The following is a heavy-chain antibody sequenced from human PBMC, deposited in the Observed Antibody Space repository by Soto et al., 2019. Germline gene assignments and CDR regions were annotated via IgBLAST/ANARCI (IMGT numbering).Heavy chain of an antibody. CDR1: GLTSKSYG. CDR3: GTLDMYKSFDY. V-gene: IGHV3-33*01. D-gene: IGHD2-2*03. CDR2: IWYDGSNK. Sequence: LRVSCSASGLTSKSYGIHWVRQPPGKGLEWVAVIWYDGSNKYYADFVKGRFTISRANSKNTLYLQLTSLRAEDTAVYYSGTLDMYKSFDYCPERSRVT. J-gene: IGHJ4*01.